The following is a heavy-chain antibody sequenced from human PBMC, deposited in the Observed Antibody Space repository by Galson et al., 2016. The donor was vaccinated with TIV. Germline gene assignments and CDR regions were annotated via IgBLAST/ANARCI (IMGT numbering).Heavy chain of an antibody. J-gene: IGHJ4*02. CDR1: GFTFSSYA. CDR2: ISVSGIST. Sequence: SCAASGFTFSSYAMSWVRQAPGKGLEWVSSISVSGISTYYADSVKGRFTISRDNSKNTLYLQMNSLRAEDTAVYYCVKDQRVPYSSGWYDYWGQGTLVTVSS. V-gene: IGHV3-23*01. CDR3: VKDQRVPYSSGWYDY. D-gene: IGHD6-19*01.